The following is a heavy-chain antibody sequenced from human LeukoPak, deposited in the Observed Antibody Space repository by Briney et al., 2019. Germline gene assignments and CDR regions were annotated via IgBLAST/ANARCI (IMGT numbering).Heavy chain of an antibody. CDR2: IYYGGNT. J-gene: IGHJ4*02. Sequence: SETLCLTCTVSGGSFSTTSYYWGWIRQPPGKGLEWIGSIYYGGNTYYNPSLKSRVTISVDTSKNQFSLKLSSVTAADTAVYYCARRDYYDSDGYYYDYWGQGTPVTVSS. CDR1: GGSFSTTSYY. V-gene: IGHV4-39*01. CDR3: ARRDYYDSDGYYYDY. D-gene: IGHD3-22*01.